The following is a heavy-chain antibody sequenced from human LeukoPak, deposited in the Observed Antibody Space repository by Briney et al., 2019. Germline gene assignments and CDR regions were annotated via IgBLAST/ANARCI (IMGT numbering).Heavy chain of an antibody. CDR1: GFTFSSFG. D-gene: IGHD6-6*01. V-gene: IGHV3-23*01. Sequence: GGSLRLSCAASGFTFSSFGMSWVRQAPGKGLEWISTISGGGGTIYYADSVRVRFAISRDNSMDTLSLQMNSLGAEDTALYYCAKGRYSSSSAYFDYWGQGALVTVSS. J-gene: IGHJ4*02. CDR2: ISGGGGTI. CDR3: AKGRYSSSSAYFDY.